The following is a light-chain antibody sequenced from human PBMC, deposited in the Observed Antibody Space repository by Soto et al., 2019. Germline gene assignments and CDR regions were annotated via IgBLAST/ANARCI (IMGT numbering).Light chain of an antibody. CDR2: EVN. CDR1: NSDVGAYNY. CDR3: ASYTISSTRV. J-gene: IGLJ3*02. Sequence: QSALTQPASVSGSPGQSITISCTGSNSDVGAYNYVSWYQQHPGKAPKLIIYEVNNRPSGVSYRFSGSKSGNTASLTISGLHADDEADYYCASYTISSTRVFGGGTKLTVL. V-gene: IGLV2-14*01.